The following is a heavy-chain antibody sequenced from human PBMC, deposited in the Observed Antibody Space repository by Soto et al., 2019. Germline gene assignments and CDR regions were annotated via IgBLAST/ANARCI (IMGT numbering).Heavy chain of an antibody. J-gene: IGHJ6*02. V-gene: IGHV1-69*13. Sequence: ASVKVSCKASGGTFSSYAISWVRQAPGQGLEWMGGIIPIFGTANYAQKFQGRVTITADESTSTAYMELSSLRSEDTAVYYCARDLKEVTPPYYYYGMDVWGQGTTVTVSS. CDR3: ARDLKEVTPPYYYYGMDV. CDR2: IIPIFGTA. D-gene: IGHD4-4*01. CDR1: GGTFSSYA.